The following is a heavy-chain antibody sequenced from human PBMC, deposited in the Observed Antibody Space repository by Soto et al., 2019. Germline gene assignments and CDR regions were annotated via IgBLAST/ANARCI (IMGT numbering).Heavy chain of an antibody. CDR2: IYYSGST. Sequence: PLQTLSLTCTVCGGSVSSGSHYWSWIRQPPGKGLEWIANIYYSGSTNYNPSLKSRVIISVDTSKNQFSLKLSSVTAADTAVYYCARVIIYYDSSGYIDYWGQGTLVTVSS. J-gene: IGHJ4*02. D-gene: IGHD3-22*01. CDR1: GGSVSSGSHY. V-gene: IGHV4-61*01. CDR3: ARVIIYYDSSGYIDY.